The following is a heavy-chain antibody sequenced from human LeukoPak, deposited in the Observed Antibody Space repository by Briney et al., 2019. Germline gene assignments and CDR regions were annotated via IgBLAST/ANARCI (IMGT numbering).Heavy chain of an antibody. J-gene: IGHJ6*03. CDR1: GGSVRRGNYY. Sequence: PSETLSLTCTVSGGSVRRGNYYWTWIRQPAGSGLEWIGRIYTSGTTDYNPSLRTRVTISVDASRNQFSLNLSSVTAADTAVYYCARVTYYYYYMDVWGKGTTVTVSS. V-gene: IGHV4-61*02. CDR3: ARVTYYYYYMDV. CDR2: IYTSGTT.